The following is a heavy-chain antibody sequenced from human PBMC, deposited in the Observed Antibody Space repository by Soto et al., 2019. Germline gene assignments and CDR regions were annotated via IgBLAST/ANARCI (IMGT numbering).Heavy chain of an antibody. Sequence: RASVKVSCKASGGTFSSYTLSWVRQAPGQGLEWMGRIIPILGIANYAQSFQGRVTISADRSTSTAYMELTSLRSEDTAVYYCSIDPPREKYDSSGYHFYFDHWGQGTPVTVSS. V-gene: IGHV1-69*04. J-gene: IGHJ4*02. D-gene: IGHD3-22*01. CDR1: GGTFSSYT. CDR2: IIPILGIA. CDR3: SIDPPREKYDSSGYHFYFDH.